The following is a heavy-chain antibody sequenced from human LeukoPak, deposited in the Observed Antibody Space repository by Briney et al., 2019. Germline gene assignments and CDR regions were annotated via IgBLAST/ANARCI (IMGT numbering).Heavy chain of an antibody. V-gene: IGHV4-59*08. CDR3: ARGARAGYNLEPFDY. CDR1: GGSMSSYY. CDR2: IYYGGST. Sequence: DPSETLSLTCTVSGGSMSSYYWSWIRQPLGKGLEWIGYIYYGGSTKYNPSLKSRVTISVDTSKNQFSLKLSSVTAADTAVYYCARGARAGYNLEPFDYWGQGTLVTVSS. J-gene: IGHJ4*02. D-gene: IGHD5-24*01.